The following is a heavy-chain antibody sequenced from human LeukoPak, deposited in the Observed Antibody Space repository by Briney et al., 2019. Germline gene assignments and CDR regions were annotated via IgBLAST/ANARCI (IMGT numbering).Heavy chain of an antibody. CDR1: GLTVSSNY. Sequence: GGSLRLSCAASGLTVSSNYMSWVRQAPGKGLEWVSVIYSGGTIYYADSVKGRFTISGDNSKNMLYLQMDSLRAEDTAVYYCARKGTNWEGSFDYWGQGTLVTVSS. J-gene: IGHJ4*02. CDR2: IYSGGTI. D-gene: IGHD1-1*01. V-gene: IGHV3-53*01. CDR3: ARKGTNWEGSFDY.